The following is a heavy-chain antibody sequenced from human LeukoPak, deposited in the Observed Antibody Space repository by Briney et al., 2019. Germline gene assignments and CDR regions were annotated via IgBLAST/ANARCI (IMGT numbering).Heavy chain of an antibody. J-gene: IGHJ6*03. V-gene: IGHV4-61*02. D-gene: IGHD6-13*01. CDR3: ARAYSSRGTYYYYYMDV. CDR1: GGSISGGSYY. Sequence: SETLSLTCTVSGGSISGGSYYWSWIRQPAGKGLEWIGRIYTSGSTNYNPSLKSRVTISVDTSKNQFSLKLSSVTAADTAVYYCARAYSSRGTYYYYYMDVWGKGTTVTVSS. CDR2: IYTSGST.